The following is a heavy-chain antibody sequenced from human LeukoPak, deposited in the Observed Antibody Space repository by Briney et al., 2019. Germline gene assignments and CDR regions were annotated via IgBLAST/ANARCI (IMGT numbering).Heavy chain of an antibody. CDR2: INPNSGGT. CDR3: GRVTGYMIEDYFDY. J-gene: IGHJ4*02. D-gene: IGHD3-22*01. V-gene: IGHV1-2*02. Sequence: ASVKVSCKASGYTFTDYYMHWVRQAPGQGLEWMGWINPNSGGTNYAQKFQGRVTMTRDTSISTAYMELSRLRSDDTAVYYCGRVTGYMIEDYFDYWGQGTLVTVSS. CDR1: GYTFTDYY.